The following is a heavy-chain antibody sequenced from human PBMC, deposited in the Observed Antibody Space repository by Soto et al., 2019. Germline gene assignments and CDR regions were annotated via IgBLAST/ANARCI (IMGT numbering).Heavy chain of an antibody. V-gene: IGHV3-23*01. D-gene: IGHD2-2*01. J-gene: IGHJ4*02. CDR2: ISGSGGTT. CDR3: EKDRSSTSCYAFDY. CDR1: GFTFRNYA. Sequence: PVGSLRLSCAASGFTFRNYAMSWARQAPGKGLEWVSAISGSGGTTHYADSVKGRFTISRDNSKNTLYLQMNSLRVEDTAVYYCEKDRSSTSCYAFDYWGQGSLVTVSS.